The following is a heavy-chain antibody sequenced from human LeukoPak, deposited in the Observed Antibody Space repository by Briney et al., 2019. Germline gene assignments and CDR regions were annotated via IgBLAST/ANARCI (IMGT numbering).Heavy chain of an antibody. D-gene: IGHD2-2*01. V-gene: IGHV1-2*02. CDR1: GYTFTAYY. CDR2: INPNSGGT. CDR3: ARDRVVVPAAFDY. Sequence: ASVKVSFKASGYTFTAYYMHWVRQAPGQGLEWMGWINPNSGGTNYAQKFQGRVTMTRDTSIGTAYMELSRLRSDDTAVYYCARDRVVVPAAFDYWGQGTLVTVSS. J-gene: IGHJ4*02.